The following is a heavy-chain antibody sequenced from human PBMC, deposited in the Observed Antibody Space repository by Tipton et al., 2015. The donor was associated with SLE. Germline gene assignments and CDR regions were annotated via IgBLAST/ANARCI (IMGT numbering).Heavy chain of an antibody. CDR2: IYSGDTT. CDR3: ASLGRWYFNH. Sequence: LSLTCAVYGGSFSGYYMSWVRQAPGKGLEWVSIIYSGDTTSYADSVKGRFTISRHSSKNTFYLQMRSLRLEDTAVYYCASLGRWYFNHWGRGTLVTVSS. CDR1: GGSFSGYY. V-gene: IGHV3-53*04. J-gene: IGHJ2*01. D-gene: IGHD3-10*01.